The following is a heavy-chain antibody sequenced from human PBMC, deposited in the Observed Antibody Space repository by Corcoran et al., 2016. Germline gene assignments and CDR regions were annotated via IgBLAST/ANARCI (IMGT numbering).Heavy chain of an antibody. V-gene: IGHV1-69*06. D-gene: IGHD2-2*01. CDR2: IIPIFGTA. CDR1: GGTFSSYA. Sequence: QVQLVQSGAEVKKPGSSVKVSCKASGGTFSSYAISWVRQAPGQGLEWMGGIIPIFGTANYAQKFQGRVTITADKSPSTAYMELSSLRSEDTAVYYCARDSDIVVVPVAHGLGYWGQGTLVTVSS. CDR3: ARDSDIVVVPVAHGLGY. J-gene: IGHJ4*02.